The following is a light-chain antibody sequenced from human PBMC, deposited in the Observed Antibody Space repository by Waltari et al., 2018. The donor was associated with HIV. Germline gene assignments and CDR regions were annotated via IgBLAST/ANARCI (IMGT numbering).Light chain of an antibody. Sequence: QSVLTQPPSASGTPGQRVTISCSGSSSNIGSNTVNWYQQLPGTAPRPLIYSNNQRPSGVPDRVSGSKSGTSASLAISGLQSEDGADYYCAAWDDSLSGLVVFGGGTKLTVL. CDR2: SNN. CDR1: SSNIGSNT. CDR3: AAWDDSLSGLVV. J-gene: IGLJ2*01. V-gene: IGLV1-44*01.